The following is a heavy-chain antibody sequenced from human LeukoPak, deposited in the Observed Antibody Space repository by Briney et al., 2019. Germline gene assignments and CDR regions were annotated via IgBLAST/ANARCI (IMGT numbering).Heavy chain of an antibody. CDR3: ARDRIGVVIPYDYYYLDV. D-gene: IGHD3-3*01. CDR2: IREDGSVK. V-gene: IGHV3-7*01. CDR1: GFSFSDYW. Sequence: GGSLRLSCAASGFSFSDYWMNWVRQAPGKGLEWVANIREDGSVKNYVDSVRGRFTISSDNAKNSLYLQMNSLRAEDTGVYYCARDRIGVVIPYDYYYLDVWGKGTTVTVSS. J-gene: IGHJ6*03.